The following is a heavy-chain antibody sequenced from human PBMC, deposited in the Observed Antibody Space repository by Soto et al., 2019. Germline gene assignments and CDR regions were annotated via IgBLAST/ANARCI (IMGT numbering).Heavy chain of an antibody. CDR3: ASGEGRLGYCSGGSCYQPSDY. J-gene: IGHJ4*02. CDR1: GGTFSSYA. D-gene: IGHD2-15*01. V-gene: IGHV1-69*06. Sequence: SVKVSCKASGGTFSSYAISWVRQAPGQGLEWMGGIIPIFGTANYAQKFQGRVTITADKSTSTAYMELSSLRSEDTAVYYCASGEGRLGYCSGGSCYQPSDYWGQGTQVTVS. CDR2: IIPIFGTA.